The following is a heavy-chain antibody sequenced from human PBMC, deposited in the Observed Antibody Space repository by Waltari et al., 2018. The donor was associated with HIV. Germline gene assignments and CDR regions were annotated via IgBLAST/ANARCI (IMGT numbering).Heavy chain of an antibody. D-gene: IGHD1-26*01. J-gene: IGHJ4*02. CDR3: ARGGSTHTHFAY. Sequence: QVQLVQSGAEVKKPGASVKVSCKASGYSFTSYDINWVRRATGQGLEWMGWMTPSSGNTGSAQKFQGRVTMSRNTSVSTVYMELSTLTSDDTAIYFCARGGSTHTHFAYWGQGTLVTVSS. V-gene: IGHV1-8*01. CDR1: GYSFTSYD. CDR2: MTPSSGNT.